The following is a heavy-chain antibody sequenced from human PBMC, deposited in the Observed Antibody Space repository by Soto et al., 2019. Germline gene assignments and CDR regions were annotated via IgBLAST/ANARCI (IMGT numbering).Heavy chain of an antibody. CDR1: GFAINKNT. Sequence: GASVEVTSKAPGFAINKNTIHWVRQAPGQRLEWMGWVNAGNGNTKYSQKFQDRVTITRDTSASTAYMELSSLRSEDTAVYYCARDYYYGSGSYNYFDFWGQGTLVTVSS. CDR3: ARDYYYGSGSYNYFDF. J-gene: IGHJ4*02. D-gene: IGHD3-10*01. V-gene: IGHV1-3*01. CDR2: VNAGNGNT.